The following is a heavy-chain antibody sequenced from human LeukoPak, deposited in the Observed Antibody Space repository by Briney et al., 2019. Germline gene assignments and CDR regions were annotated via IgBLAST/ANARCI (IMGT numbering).Heavy chain of an antibody. CDR3: ARDLGYCSSTSCYKRPRAYYWYFDL. Sequence: SETLSLTCAVYGGSFSGYYWSWIRQPPGKGLEWIGEINHSGSTNYNPSLKSRVTISVDTSKNHFSLKLSSVTAADTAVYYCARDLGYCSSTSCYKRPRAYYWYFDLWGRGTLVTVSS. CDR2: INHSGST. D-gene: IGHD2-2*01. J-gene: IGHJ2*01. CDR1: GGSFSGYY. V-gene: IGHV4-34*01.